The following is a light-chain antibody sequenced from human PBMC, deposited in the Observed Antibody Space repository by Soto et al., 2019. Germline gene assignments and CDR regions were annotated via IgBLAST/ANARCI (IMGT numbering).Light chain of an antibody. V-gene: IGKV3-15*01. CDR2: GAS. CDR3: QQYNNWPPTWT. J-gene: IGKJ1*01. Sequence: IVMTQSPATLSVSPGERANLSCRASQSVGTKLAWYQQKPGQTPRLLIYGASTRATGFPARFSGSGSGTEFTLTISSLQSEDFAVYYCQQYNNWPPTWTFGQGTKVDIK. CDR1: QSVGTK.